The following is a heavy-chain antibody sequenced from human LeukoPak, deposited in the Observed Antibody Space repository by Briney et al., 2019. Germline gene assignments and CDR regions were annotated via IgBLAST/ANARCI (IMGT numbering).Heavy chain of an antibody. CDR3: ARDNKREQWPASGADY. CDR2: INPKSGFT. CDR1: GYTFNDYC. D-gene: IGHD6-19*01. J-gene: IGHJ4*02. Sequence: ASVKVSCKASGYTFNDYCIHWVRQAPGQGLEWMGYINPKSGFTLYAPKFQGRVTLTRDPSITTASLNLSRLTSHGTAIYYCARDNKREQWPASGADYWGQGSLVTVSS. V-gene: IGHV1-2*02.